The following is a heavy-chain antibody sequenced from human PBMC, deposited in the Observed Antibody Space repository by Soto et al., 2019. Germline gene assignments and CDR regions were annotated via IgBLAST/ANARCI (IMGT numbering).Heavy chain of an antibody. CDR1: GGSISSGDYY. V-gene: IGHV4-30-4*01. CDR2: IHYSGST. CDR3: ARDATVAGTLGY. D-gene: IGHD6-19*01. J-gene: IGHJ4*02. Sequence: PSETLSLTCTVSGGSISSGDYYWSWIRQPPGKGLEWIGYIHYSGSTSYNPSLKSRVTISVDRTKNQFSLKLSSVTAADTAVYYCARDATVAGTLGYWGQGTLVTVSS.